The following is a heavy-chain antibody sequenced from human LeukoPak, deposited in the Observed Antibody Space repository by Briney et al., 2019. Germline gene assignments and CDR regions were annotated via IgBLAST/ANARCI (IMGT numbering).Heavy chain of an antibody. D-gene: IGHD6-19*01. CDR3: ARGAVAGLDY. J-gene: IGHJ4*02. CDR1: GGSISSGGYS. Sequence: PSETLSLTCAVSGGSISSGGYSWSWIRQPPGKGLEWIGYIYHSGSTYYNPSLKSRVTISVDRSKNQFSLKLSSVTAADTAVYYCARGAVAGLDYWGQGTLVTVSS. V-gene: IGHV4-30-2*01. CDR2: IYHSGST.